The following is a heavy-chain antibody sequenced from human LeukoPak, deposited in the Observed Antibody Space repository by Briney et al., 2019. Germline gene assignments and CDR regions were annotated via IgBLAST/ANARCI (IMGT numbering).Heavy chain of an antibody. J-gene: IGHJ2*01. CDR3: ARMPEKYYYDSSGYYSLRYFDL. D-gene: IGHD3-22*01. CDR1: GGSFSGYY. CDR2: INHSGST. Sequence: SETLSLTCAVYGGSFSGYYWSWIRQPAGKGLEWIGEINHSGSTNYNPSLKSRVTISVDTSKNQFSLKLSSVTAADTAVYYCARMPEKYYYDSSGYYSLRYFDLWGRGTLVTVSS. V-gene: IGHV4-34*01.